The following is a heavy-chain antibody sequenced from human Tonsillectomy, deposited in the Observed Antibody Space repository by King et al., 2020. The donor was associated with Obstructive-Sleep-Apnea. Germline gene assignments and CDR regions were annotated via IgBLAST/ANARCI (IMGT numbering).Heavy chain of an antibody. Sequence: VQLVESGGGLVQPGGSLRLSCAASGFTFSSYALSWVRQAPGKGLEWGSAIGGSGGSTYYADSVKGRFTVSRDDSKNTLYLQMNSLRAEDTAVYYCAKGRTSDYWGQGTLVTVSS. CDR2: IGGSGGST. V-gene: IGHV3-23*04. J-gene: IGHJ4*02. CDR1: GFTFSSYA. CDR3: AKGRTSDY.